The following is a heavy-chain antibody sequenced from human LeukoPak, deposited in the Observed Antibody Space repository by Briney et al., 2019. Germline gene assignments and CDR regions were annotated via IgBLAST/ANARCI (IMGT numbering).Heavy chain of an antibody. Sequence: ASVKVSCKASGYNFTTYYMHWVRQAPGQGLEWMGIINPSLGSTRYAQKFQGGVTMTRDTSTSTLYMELSSLRSEDTAVYYCARVLVAASSDAFDIWGQGTMVSVS. CDR2: INPSLGST. V-gene: IGHV1-46*01. J-gene: IGHJ3*02. CDR1: GYNFTTYY. CDR3: ARVLVAASSDAFDI. D-gene: IGHD2-8*02.